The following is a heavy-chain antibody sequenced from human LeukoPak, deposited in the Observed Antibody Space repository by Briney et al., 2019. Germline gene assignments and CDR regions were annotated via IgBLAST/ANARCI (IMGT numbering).Heavy chain of an antibody. J-gene: IGHJ6*02. CDR3: ARDPGYCSSTSCSTLGDYYYGMDV. Sequence: ASVKVSCKASGYTFTSYYMHWVRQAPGQGLEWMGIINPSGGSTSYAQKFQGRVTITADKSTSTAYMELSSLRSEDTAVYYCARDPGYCSSTSCSTLGDYYYGMDVWGQGTTVTVSS. D-gene: IGHD2-2*03. CDR2: INPSGGST. CDR1: GYTFTSYY. V-gene: IGHV1-46*01.